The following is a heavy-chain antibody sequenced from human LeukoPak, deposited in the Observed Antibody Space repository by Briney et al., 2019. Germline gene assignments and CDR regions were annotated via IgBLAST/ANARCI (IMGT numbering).Heavy chain of an antibody. CDR3: AREGDGGYCSGGTCYSSAHFDY. CDR1: GFTFSAYS. CDR2: ITSNSGYI. Sequence: PGGSLRLSCAVSGFTFSAYSMNWVRQAPGKGLEWVSSITSNSGYIYYADSVKGRFTISRDNSKNTLYLQMNSLRPEDTAVYYCAREGDGGYCSGGTCYSSAHFDYWGQGTLVTVSS. V-gene: IGHV3-21*01. D-gene: IGHD2-15*01. J-gene: IGHJ4*02.